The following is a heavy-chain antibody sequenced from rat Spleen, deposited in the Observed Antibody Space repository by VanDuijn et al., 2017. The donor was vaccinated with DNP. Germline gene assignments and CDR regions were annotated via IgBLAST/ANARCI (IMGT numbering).Heavy chain of an antibody. J-gene: IGHJ3*01. CDR2: ISTSGGST. D-gene: IGHD3-7*01. CDR1: GFTFSSFP. Sequence: EVQLVESGGGLVQPGRSMKLSCAASGFTFSSFPMAWVRQAPTKGLEWVATISTSGGSTYYRDSVKGRFTISRDNAKSTLYLQMNSLKSEDTATYYCATHELPAYAAFVYWGQGTLVAVSS. V-gene: IGHV5-46*01. CDR3: ATHELPAYAAFVY.